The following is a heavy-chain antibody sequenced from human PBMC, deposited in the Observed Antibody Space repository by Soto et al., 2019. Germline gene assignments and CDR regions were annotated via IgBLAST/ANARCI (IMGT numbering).Heavy chain of an antibody. CDR1: GGTFSSYA. J-gene: IGHJ5*02. CDR2: IIPIFGTA. V-gene: IGHV1-69*12. D-gene: IGHD6-13*01. CDR3: ARVERGIAGAGPKNWFDP. Sequence: QVQLVQSGAEVKKPGSSVKVSCKASGGTFSSYAISWVRQAPGQGLEWMGGIIPIFGTANYAQKFQGRVTITADESTSTAYMELSSLRSEDTAVCYCARVERGIAGAGPKNWFDPWGQGTLVTVSS.